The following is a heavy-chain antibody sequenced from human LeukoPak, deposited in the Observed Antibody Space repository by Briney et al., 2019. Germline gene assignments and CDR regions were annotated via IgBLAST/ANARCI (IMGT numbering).Heavy chain of an antibody. J-gene: IGHJ4*02. CDR1: GFTVSSNY. CDR3: ARDRRAVTGGFDY. D-gene: IGHD6-19*01. V-gene: IGHV3-11*01. Sequence: GGSLRLSCAASGFTVSSNYMSWVRQAPGKGLEWVSYISSSGNSIYYADSVKGRFTISRDNAKNSLYLQMNSLRAEETAVYYCARDRRAVTGGFDYWGQGTLVTVSS. CDR2: ISSSGNSI.